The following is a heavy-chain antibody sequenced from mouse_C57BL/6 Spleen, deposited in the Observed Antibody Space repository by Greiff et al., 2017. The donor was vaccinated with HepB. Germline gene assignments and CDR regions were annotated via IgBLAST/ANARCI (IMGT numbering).Heavy chain of an antibody. CDR3: ARSVVALPHVHYYAMDY. CDR2: IYPGDGDT. CDR1: GYAFSSSW. D-gene: IGHD1-1*01. Sequence: VQLQQSGPELVKPGASVKISCKASGYAFSSSWMNWVKQRPGKGLEWIGRIYPGDGDTNYNGKFKGKATLTADKSSSTAYMQLSSLTSEDSAVYFCARSVVALPHVHYYAMDYWGQGTSVTVSS. V-gene: IGHV1-82*01. J-gene: IGHJ4*01.